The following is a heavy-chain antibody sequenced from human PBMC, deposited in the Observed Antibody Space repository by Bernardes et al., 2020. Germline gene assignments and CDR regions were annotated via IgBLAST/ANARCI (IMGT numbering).Heavy chain of an antibody. J-gene: IGHJ1*01. V-gene: IGHV3-23*01. CDR3: AKDRSSGWPQYFQH. D-gene: IGHD6-19*01. CDR1: GFTFSSYA. CDR2: ISGSGGST. Sequence: VGSLRLSCAASGFTFSSYAMSWVRQAPGKGLEWVSAISGSGGSTYYADSVKGRFTISRDNSKNTLYLQMNSLTAEDTAVYYCAKDRSSGWPQYFQHWGQGTLVTVSS.